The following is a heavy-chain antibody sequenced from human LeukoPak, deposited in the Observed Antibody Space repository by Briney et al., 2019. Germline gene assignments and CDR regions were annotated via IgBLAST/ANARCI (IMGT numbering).Heavy chain of an antibody. V-gene: IGHV1-69*05. CDR2: IIPIFGTA. J-gene: IGHJ4*02. CDR3: ASNYIQLWSRGGDYFDY. D-gene: IGHD5-18*01. CDR1: GGTFSSYA. Sequence: GASVKVSCKASGGTFSSYAISWVRQAPGQGLEWMGGIIPIFGTANYAQKFQGRVTITTDESTSTAYMELSSLRSEDTALYYCASNYIQLWSRGGDYFDYWGQGTLVTVSS.